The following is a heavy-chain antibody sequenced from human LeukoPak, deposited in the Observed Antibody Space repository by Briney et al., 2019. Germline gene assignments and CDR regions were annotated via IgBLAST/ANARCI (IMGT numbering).Heavy chain of an antibody. CDR3: ARGGQDSSGYYGWYYYYYYMDV. CDR2: TYYRSKWYN. V-gene: IGHV6-1*01. D-gene: IGHD3-22*01. Sequence: SQTLSLTCAISGDSVSSNSAAWNWIRQSPSRGLEWLGRTYYRSKWYNDYAVSVKSRITINPDTSKNQFSLQLNSVTPEDTAVYYCARGGQDSSGYYGWYYYYYYMDVWGKGTTVTVSS. J-gene: IGHJ6*03. CDR1: GDSVSSNSAA.